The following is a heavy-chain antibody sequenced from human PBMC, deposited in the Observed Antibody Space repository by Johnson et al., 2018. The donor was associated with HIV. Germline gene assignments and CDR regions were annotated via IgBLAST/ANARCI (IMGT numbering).Heavy chain of an antibody. CDR1: GITVSSSY. J-gene: IGHJ3*02. D-gene: IGHD3-22*01. CDR3: AKDPTYDSSGYYGDAFDI. Sequence: QMLLVESGGGLVQPGGSLRLSCAASGITVSSSYMSWVRQAPGKGLEWVAFIRYDGSNKYYADSVKGRFTISRDNSKNTLYLQMNSLRAEDTAVYYCAKDPTYDSSGYYGDAFDIWGQGTMVTVSS. V-gene: IGHV3-30*02. CDR2: IRYDGSNK.